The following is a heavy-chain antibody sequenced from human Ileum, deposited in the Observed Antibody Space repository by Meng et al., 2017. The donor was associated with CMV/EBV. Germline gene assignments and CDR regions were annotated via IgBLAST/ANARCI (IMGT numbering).Heavy chain of an antibody. CDR1: CGSFRGFY. V-gene: IGHV4-34*01. J-gene: IGHJ1*01. D-gene: IGHD4-17*01. CDR3: ATRRTPYGDYEYFQH. Sequence: VQLQQRGAVLFKPSDTLSLSCAVYCGSFRGFYWNWIRQPPGRGLEWIGEINHSGSTNYNPSLKSRVTISVDTSNNQFSLKLSSVTAADPAVYYCATRRTPYGDYEYFQHWGQGTLVTVSS. CDR2: INHSGST.